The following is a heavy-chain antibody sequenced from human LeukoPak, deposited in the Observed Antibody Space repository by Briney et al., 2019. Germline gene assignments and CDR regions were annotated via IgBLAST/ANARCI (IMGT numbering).Heavy chain of an antibody. CDR3: ARRPDGYYYYGMDV. V-gene: IGHV4-30-4*01. CDR2: IYYSGST. Sequence: SQTLSLTCTVSGGSISSGDYYWSWIRQPPGKGLEWIGYIYYSGSTYYNPSLKSRVTISVDTSKNQFSPKLSSVTAADTAVYYCARRPDGYYYYGMDVWGQGTTVTVSS. J-gene: IGHJ6*02. D-gene: IGHD5-24*01. CDR1: GGSISSGDYY.